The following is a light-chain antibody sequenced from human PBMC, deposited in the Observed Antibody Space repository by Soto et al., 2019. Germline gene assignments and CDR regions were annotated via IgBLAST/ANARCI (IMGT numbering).Light chain of an antibody. Sequence: DIQLTQSPSFLSASVGDRVTITCRASGVISSYLAWYQQKPGKAPKLLIYAASTLHTGVPSRFSGSGSGTEFTLTISSLQPEDFATYYCQQLNSYLITFGQGTRLEIK. CDR3: QQLNSYLIT. CDR2: AAS. V-gene: IGKV1-9*01. J-gene: IGKJ5*01. CDR1: GVISSY.